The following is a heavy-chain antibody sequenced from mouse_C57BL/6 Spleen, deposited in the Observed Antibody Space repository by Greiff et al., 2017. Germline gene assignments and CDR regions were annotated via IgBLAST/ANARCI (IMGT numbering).Heavy chain of an antibody. D-gene: IGHD4-1*01. J-gene: IGHJ4*01. CDR3: TREMGRGYAMDY. CDR1: GFTFSSYA. CDR2: ISSGGDYI. Sequence: EVKLMESGAGLVKPGGSLKLSCAASGFTFSSYAMSWVRQTPEKRLEWVAYISSGGDYIYYADTLKGRFTISRDNARNTLYLQMSSRKSEDTAMYYCTREMGRGYAMDYWGQGTSVTVSS. V-gene: IGHV5-9-1*02.